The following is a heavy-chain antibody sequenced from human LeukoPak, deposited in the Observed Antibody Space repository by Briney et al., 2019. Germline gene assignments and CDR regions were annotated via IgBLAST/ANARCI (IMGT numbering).Heavy chain of an antibody. Sequence: SETLPLTCTVSGGSISSSSYYWSWIRQPPGKGLEWIGEINHSGSTNYNPSLKSRVTISVDTSKNQFSLKLSSVTAADTAVYYCARLSGYYYARLDYWGQGTLVTVSS. J-gene: IGHJ4*02. CDR2: INHSGST. CDR1: GGSISSSSYY. D-gene: IGHD3-22*01. V-gene: IGHV4-39*07. CDR3: ARLSGYYYARLDY.